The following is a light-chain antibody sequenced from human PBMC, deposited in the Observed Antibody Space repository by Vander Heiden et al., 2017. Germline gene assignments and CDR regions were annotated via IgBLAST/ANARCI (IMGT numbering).Light chain of an antibody. V-gene: IGKV1-39*01. CDR3: QQSYISPLT. J-gene: IGKJ4*01. CDR2: SAS. CDR1: QTITTY. Sequence: DIQMTQSPSSLSASVGDRITISCRASQTITTYLNWYKQKPGKAPQLLIHSASALQHGVPSRFSGSGSGKHFTLTITELQPEDFATYYCQQSYISPLTFGGGTRVEIK.